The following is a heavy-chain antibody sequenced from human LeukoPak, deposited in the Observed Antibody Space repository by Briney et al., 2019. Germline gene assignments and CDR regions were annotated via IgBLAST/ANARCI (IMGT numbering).Heavy chain of an antibody. D-gene: IGHD3-10*01. Sequence: GRSLRLSCTASGFTFGDYVMSWVRQAPGKGLEWVGFIRSKAYGGTTEYAASVKGRFTISRDDSKSIAYLQMNILKTEDTAVYHCSRGYYYGSGTPVWFDPWGQGTLVTVSS. CDR1: GFTFGDYV. CDR3: SRGYYYGSGTPVWFDP. V-gene: IGHV3-49*04. CDR2: IRSKAYGGTT. J-gene: IGHJ5*02.